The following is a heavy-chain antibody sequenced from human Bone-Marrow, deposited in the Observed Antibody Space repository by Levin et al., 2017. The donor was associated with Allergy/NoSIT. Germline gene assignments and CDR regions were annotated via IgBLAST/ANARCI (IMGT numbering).Heavy chain of an antibody. D-gene: IGHD3-10*01. CDR1: AYSVTHGYY. CDR2: INHRGTT. Sequence: SQTLSLTCTVSAYSVTHGYYWGWIRQPPGKGLEWIGNINHRGTTDYNPSLRSRVTISINTSKNQFSLNLSSVTAADTAVYYCARATFGEFKFDLWGQGSLVTVSS. J-gene: IGHJ4*02. V-gene: IGHV4-38-2*02. CDR3: ARATFGEFKFDL.